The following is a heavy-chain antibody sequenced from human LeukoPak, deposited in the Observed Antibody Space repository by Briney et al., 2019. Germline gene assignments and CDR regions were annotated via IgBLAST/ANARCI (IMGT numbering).Heavy chain of an antibody. D-gene: IGHD3-16*02. CDR1: GLTFSSYE. Sequence: GGSLRLSCAASGLTFSSYEMNWVRQAPGKGLEWVSYISSSGSTIYYADSVKGRFTISRDNAKNSLYLQMNSLRAEDTAVYYCARDLTYVWGSYRHFDYWGQGTLVTVSS. V-gene: IGHV3-48*03. CDR2: ISSSGSTI. J-gene: IGHJ4*02. CDR3: ARDLTYVWGSYRHFDY.